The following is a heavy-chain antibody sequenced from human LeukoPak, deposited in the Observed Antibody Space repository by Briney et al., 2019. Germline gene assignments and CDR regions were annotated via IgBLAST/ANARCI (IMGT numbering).Heavy chain of an antibody. D-gene: IGHD1-26*01. CDR1: GFTFSSYG. J-gene: IGHJ3*02. V-gene: IGHV3-30*02. Sequence: GGSLRLSCAASGFTFSSYGMHWVRQAPGKGLEWVAFIRYDGSNKYYADSVKGRFTISRDNSKNTLYLQMNSLRAEDTAVYYCAKDSRIVGASGDAFDIWGQGTMVTVSS. CDR3: AKDSRIVGASGDAFDI. CDR2: IRYDGSNK.